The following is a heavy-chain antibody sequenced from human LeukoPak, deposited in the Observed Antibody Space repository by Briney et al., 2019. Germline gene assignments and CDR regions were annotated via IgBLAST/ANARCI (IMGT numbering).Heavy chain of an antibody. J-gene: IGHJ5*02. D-gene: IGHD3-3*01. CDR3: ARVEAGTYYDFWSGYYVNNWFDP. V-gene: IGHV4-59*11. CDR2: IYFSGST. CDR1: GGSISSHY. Sequence: SETLSLTCTVSGGSISSHYWNWIRNPPGQGLDLIWFIYFSGSTNYNPSLKSRVTISVDTSKNQFSLKLSSVTAADTAVYYCARVEAGTYYDFWSGYYVNNWFDPWGQGTLVTVSS.